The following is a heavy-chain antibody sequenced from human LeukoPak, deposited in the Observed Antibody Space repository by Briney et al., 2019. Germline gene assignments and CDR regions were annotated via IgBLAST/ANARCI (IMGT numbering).Heavy chain of an antibody. V-gene: IGHV3-11*04. J-gene: IGHJ3*02. CDR3: ATTDFGVGRPEDAFDI. D-gene: IGHD3-3*01. CDR1: GFTFSDYY. CDR2: ISSSGSTI. Sequence: GGSLRLSCAASGFTFSDYYMSWIRQAPGKGLEWVSYISSSGSTIYYADSVKGRFTISRDNAKNPLYLQMDSLRAEDTAVYYCATTDFGVGRPEDAFDIWGQGTMVTVSS.